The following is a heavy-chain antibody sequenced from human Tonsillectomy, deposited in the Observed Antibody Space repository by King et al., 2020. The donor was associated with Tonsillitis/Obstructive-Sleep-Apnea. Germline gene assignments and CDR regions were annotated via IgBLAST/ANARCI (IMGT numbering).Heavy chain of an antibody. CDR3: ARDSMSHYYDSSAYYTFDY. J-gene: IGHJ4*02. CDR2: ISPYNGDT. D-gene: IGHD3-22*01. Sequence: QLVQSGAEVKKPGASVKVSCKASGYTFTNYGISWVRQAPGQGLEWMGWISPYNGDTNYAHKLQDRVTMTTGTSTSTAYMERRSLRSDDSAVYYCARDSMSHYYDSSAYYTFDYWGQGTLVTVSS. CDR1: GYTFTNYG. V-gene: IGHV1-18*01.